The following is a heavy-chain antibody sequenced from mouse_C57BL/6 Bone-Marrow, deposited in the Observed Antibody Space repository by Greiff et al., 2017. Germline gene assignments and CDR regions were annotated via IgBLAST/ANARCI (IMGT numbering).Heavy chain of an antibody. J-gene: IGHJ2*01. CDR2: IDPSDSYT. V-gene: IGHV1-50*01. CDR3: ARYGTKLHFDY. CDR1: GYTFTSYW. D-gene: IGHD2-1*01. Sequence: QVQLQQPGAELVKPGASVKLSCKASGYTFTSYWMQWVKQRPGQGLEWIGEIDPSDSYTNYNQKFKGKATLTVDTSSSTAYMQLSSLTSEDSAVYYGARYGTKLHFDYWGQGTTLTVSS.